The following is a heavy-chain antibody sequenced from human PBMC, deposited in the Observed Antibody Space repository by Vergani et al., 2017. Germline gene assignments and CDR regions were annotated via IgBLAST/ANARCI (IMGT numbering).Heavy chain of an antibody. Sequence: QVQLVQSGAEVKKPGSSVKVSCKASGGTFSSYTISLVRQAPGQGLEWMGRIIPILGIANYAQKFQGRVTITADKSTSTAYMELSSLRSEDTAVYYCASYKDIVVVPAAITDAFDIWGQGTMVTVSS. CDR3: ASYKDIVVVPAAITDAFDI. CDR2: IIPILGIA. V-gene: IGHV1-69*02. D-gene: IGHD2-2*01. CDR1: GGTFSSYT. J-gene: IGHJ3*02.